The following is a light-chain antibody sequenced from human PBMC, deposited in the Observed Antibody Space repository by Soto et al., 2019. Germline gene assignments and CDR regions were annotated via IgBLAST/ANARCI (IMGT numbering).Light chain of an antibody. Sequence: DIQMTQSPSSLSASVGDRVTITSRASQSISSYLNWYQQKPGKAPKLLIYAASSLQSGVPLRFRGSGSGTDFTLTISSLQPEDFSTYYCQQSYSTPYTSGQGPKLEIK. J-gene: IGKJ2*01. CDR3: QQSYSTPYT. CDR2: AAS. V-gene: IGKV1-39*01. CDR1: QSISSY.